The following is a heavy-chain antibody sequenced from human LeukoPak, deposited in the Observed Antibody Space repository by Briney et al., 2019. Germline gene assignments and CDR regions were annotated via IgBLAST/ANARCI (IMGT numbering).Heavy chain of an antibody. CDR3: AKVGVGWVAFEY. Sequence: PGGSLRLSCAASGFTFRIFWMSWVRQAPGKGLQWVSAISDSGGGTFYADSVKGRFTISRDNSKNTLYLQMNSLRAEDTAVYYCAKVGVGWVAFEYWGQGTLVTVSS. CDR2: ISDSGGGT. J-gene: IGHJ4*02. V-gene: IGHV3-23*01. D-gene: IGHD3-16*01. CDR1: GFTFRIFW.